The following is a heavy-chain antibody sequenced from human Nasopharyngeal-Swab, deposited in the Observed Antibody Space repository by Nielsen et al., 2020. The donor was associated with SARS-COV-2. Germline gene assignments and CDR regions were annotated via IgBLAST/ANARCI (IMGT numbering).Heavy chain of an antibody. D-gene: IGHD2-2*01. CDR1: GFTFSSYG. Sequence: GGSLKISCSASGFTFSSYGMHWVRQAPGKGLEWVAVISYDGSNKYYADSVKGRFTISRDNSKNTLYLQMNSLRAEETAVYYCAKDPRSSTDFVGVDYWGQGTLVTVSS. J-gene: IGHJ4*02. CDR2: ISYDGSNK. CDR3: AKDPRSSTDFVGVDY. V-gene: IGHV3-30*18.